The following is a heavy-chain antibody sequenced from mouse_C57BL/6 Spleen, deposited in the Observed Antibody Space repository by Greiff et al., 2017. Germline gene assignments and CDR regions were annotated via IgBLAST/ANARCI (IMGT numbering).Heavy chain of an antibody. CDR2: INPSTGGT. CDR1: GYSFTGYY. D-gene: IGHD2-3*01. Sequence: VHVKQSGPELVKPGASVKISCTASGYSFTGYYMDWVKQRHEKGLEWIGEINPSTGGTTYNQKFKAKATLTVDKSSSTAYMQLNSLTSEDSAVYYCERALDDGYTEFDFDYWGQGTTLTVSS. J-gene: IGHJ2*01. CDR3: ERALDDGYTEFDFDY. V-gene: IGHV1-42*01.